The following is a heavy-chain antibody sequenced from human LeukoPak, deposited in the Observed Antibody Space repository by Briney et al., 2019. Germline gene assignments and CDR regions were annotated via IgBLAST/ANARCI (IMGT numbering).Heavy chain of an antibody. D-gene: IGHD3-10*02. V-gene: IGHV3-30*02. Sequence: GGSLRLSCAASRFTFSTYGMHWVRQAPGKWLEGVAFVRYDGSHKYYADSVKGRFTISRDNAKNSLYLQMNSLRAEDTAVYYCAELGITMIGGVWGKGTTVTISS. CDR1: RFTFSTYG. CDR3: AELGITMIGGV. CDR2: VRYDGSHK. J-gene: IGHJ6*04.